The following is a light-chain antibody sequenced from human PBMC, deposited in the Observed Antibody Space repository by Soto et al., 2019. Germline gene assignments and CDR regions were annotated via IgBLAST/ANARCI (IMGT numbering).Light chain of an antibody. CDR2: DAS. CDR1: QSVSSY. V-gene: IGKV3-11*01. J-gene: IGKJ3*01. CDR3: PQSSKSVT. Sequence: EIVLTQSPATLSLSPGERATLSCRASQSVSSYLAWYQQKPGQAPRLLIYDASNRATGIPARFSGSGSGTDFTLITRSLEPDDIVVYYSPQSSKSVTFGHGTKVDIK.